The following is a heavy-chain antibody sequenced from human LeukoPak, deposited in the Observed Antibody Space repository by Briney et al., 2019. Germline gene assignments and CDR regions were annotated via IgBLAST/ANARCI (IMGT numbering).Heavy chain of an antibody. CDR1: GFTFSSYA. CDR2: ISGSGGST. V-gene: IGHV3-23*01. CDR3: AKVFLRGYYYDSSGYRPFDY. J-gene: IGHJ4*02. D-gene: IGHD3-22*01. Sequence: GGSLRLSCAASGFTFSSYAMSWVRQAPGKGLEWVSAISGSGGSTYYADSVKGRFTISRDNSKNTLYLQMNSLRAEDTAVYYCAKVFLRGYYYDSSGYRPFDYWGQGTLVTVSS.